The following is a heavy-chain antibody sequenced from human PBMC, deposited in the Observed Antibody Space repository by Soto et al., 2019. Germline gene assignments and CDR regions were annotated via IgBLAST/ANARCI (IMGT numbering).Heavy chain of an antibody. D-gene: IGHD3-10*02. V-gene: IGHV4-39*07. Sequence: SETLSLTCTVSGGSISSSSYYWGWIRQPPGKGLEWIGSIYYSGSTYYNPSLKSRVTISADTSRNQFSLSLSSLTAADTAVYYCARVDHRGYFSVLTDFWGQGILVTGSS. J-gene: IGHJ4*02. CDR1: GGSISSSSYY. CDR2: IYYSGST. CDR3: ARVDHRGYFSVLTDF.